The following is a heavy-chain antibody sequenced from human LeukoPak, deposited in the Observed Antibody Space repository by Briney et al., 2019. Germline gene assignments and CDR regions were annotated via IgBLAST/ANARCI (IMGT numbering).Heavy chain of an antibody. CDR1: GFTFSSYS. Sequence: GGSLRLSCAASGFTFSSYSMNWVRQAPGKGLGWVSSISSSSSYIYYADSVKGRFTISRDNAKNSLYLQMNSLRAEDTAVYYCARDSEYYYGSGSYYDYWGQGTLVTVSS. V-gene: IGHV3-21*01. D-gene: IGHD3-10*01. J-gene: IGHJ4*02. CDR2: ISSSSSYI. CDR3: ARDSEYYYGSGSYYDY.